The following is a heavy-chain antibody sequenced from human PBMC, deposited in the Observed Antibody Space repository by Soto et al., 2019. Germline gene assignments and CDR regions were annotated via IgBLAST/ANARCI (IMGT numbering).Heavy chain of an antibody. CDR1: GFTFSSYS. CDR3: ARVGVMITFGGVGFDY. V-gene: IGHV3-21*01. J-gene: IGHJ4*02. Sequence: GGSLRLSCAASGFTFSSYSMSWVRQAPGKGLEWVSSISSSSSYIYYADSVKGRFTISRDNAKNSLYLQMNSLRAEDTAVYYCARVGVMITFGGVGFDYWGQGTLVTVS. D-gene: IGHD3-16*01. CDR2: ISSSSSYI.